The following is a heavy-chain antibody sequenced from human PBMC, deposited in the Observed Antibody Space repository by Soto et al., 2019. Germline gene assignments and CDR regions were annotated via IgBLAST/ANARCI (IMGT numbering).Heavy chain of an antibody. V-gene: IGHV4-30-4*01. D-gene: IGHD5-12*01. CDR2: IPSRGRP. J-gene: IGHJ5*02. CDR1: GASVAGGSYY. Sequence: SETLSLTCSVSGASVAGGSYYWSWVRQPPGKGLEWIGYIPSRGRPFYNPSLTSRGTISADTSKNQLSLQLTSVTAADTAVYYCARDTYSGYDFGLWGQGTLVTVPQ. CDR3: ARDTYSGYDFGL.